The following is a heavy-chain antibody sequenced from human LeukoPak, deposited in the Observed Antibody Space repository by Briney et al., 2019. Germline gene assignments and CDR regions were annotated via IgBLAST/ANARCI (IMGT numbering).Heavy chain of an antibody. J-gene: IGHJ4*02. D-gene: IGHD1-14*01. CDR2: IWYDGSNT. V-gene: IGHV3-33*01. CDR1: GFNFSNYG. Sequence: GESLKISCAASGFNFSNYGMHWVRQAPGKGLEWVAIIWYDGSNTYYADSVKGRFTISRDNSKNTLYLQMNSLRAEDTAVYYCARGLTEVGDWGQGTLVTVSS. CDR3: ARGLTEVGD.